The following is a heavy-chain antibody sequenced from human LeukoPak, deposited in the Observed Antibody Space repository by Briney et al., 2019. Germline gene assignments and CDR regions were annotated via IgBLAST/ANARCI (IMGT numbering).Heavy chain of an antibody. D-gene: IGHD3-22*01. Sequence: GGSLRLSCAASGFTFDDYAMHWVRQAPGKGLEWVSGISWNSGSIGYADSVKGRFTISRDNAKNSLYLQMNSLRAEDTALYYCAKDIIIGDYYDSSGSLIGAFDIWGQGTMVTVSS. CDR1: GFTFDDYA. CDR2: ISWNSGSI. CDR3: AKDIIIGDYYDSSGSLIGAFDI. V-gene: IGHV3-9*01. J-gene: IGHJ3*02.